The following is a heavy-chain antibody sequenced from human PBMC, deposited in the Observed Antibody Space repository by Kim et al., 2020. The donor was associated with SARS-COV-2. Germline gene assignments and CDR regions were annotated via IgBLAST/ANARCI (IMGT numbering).Heavy chain of an antibody. Sequence: GGSLRLSCAASGFTFSSYAMSWVRQAPGKGLEWVSAISGSGGSTYYADSVKGRFTISRDNSKNTLYLQMNSLRAEDTAVYYCAGGTEVLRYLSPLDWWGQGTLVTVSS. CDR2: ISGSGGST. J-gene: IGHJ4*02. CDR1: GFTFSSYA. CDR3: AGGTEVLRYLSPLDW. V-gene: IGHV3-23*01. D-gene: IGHD3-9*01.